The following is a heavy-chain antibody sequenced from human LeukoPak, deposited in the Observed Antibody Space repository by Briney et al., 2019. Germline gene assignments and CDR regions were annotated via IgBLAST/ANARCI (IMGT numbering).Heavy chain of an antibody. D-gene: IGHD4-11*01. V-gene: IGHV4-61*02. CDR2: IYTSGST. Sequence: SQTLSLTCTVSGGSISSGSYYWSWIRQPAGKGLEWIGRIYTSGSTHYNPSLKSRVTISVDTSKNQFSLKLSSVTAADTAVYYCARSYRYNWFDPWGQGTLVTVSS. CDR3: ARSYRYNWFDP. J-gene: IGHJ5*02. CDR1: GGSISSGSYY.